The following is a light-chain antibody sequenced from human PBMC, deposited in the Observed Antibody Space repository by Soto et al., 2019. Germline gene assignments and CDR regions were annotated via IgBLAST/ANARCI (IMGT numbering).Light chain of an antibody. J-gene: IGKJ2*01. CDR2: DAS. CDR1: QSVSSY. V-gene: IGKV3-11*01. Sequence: EILLTQSPATLSLYPGERATLSCRASQSVSSYLAWYQQKPGQAPRLLIYDASNRATGIPARFSGSGSGTDFTLTISSLEPKDFAVYYCQQRSNWPPTFGQGTKLEIK. CDR3: QQRSNWPPT.